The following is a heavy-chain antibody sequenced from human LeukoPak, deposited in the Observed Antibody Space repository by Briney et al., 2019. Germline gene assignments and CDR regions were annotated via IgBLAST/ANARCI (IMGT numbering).Heavy chain of an antibody. J-gene: IGHJ6*02. D-gene: IGHD2-2*02. CDR3: ARDIVVVPAAIWDYYGMDV. CDR1: GFTFSSYW. CDR2: INSDGSST. Sequence: GGSLRLSCAASGFTFSSYWMHWVRQAPGKGLVWVSRINSDGSSTSYADSVKGRFTISRDNAKNTLYLQMNSLRAEDTAVYYCARDIVVVPAAIWDYYGMDVWGQGTTVTVSS. V-gene: IGHV3-74*01.